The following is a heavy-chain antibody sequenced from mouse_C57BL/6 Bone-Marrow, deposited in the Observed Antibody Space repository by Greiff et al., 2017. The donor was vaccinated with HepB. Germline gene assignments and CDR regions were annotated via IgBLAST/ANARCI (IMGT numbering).Heavy chain of an antibody. CDR1: GFTFSSYG. V-gene: IGHV5-6*02. Sequence: EVKLVESGGDLVKPGGSLKLSCAASGFTFSSYGMSWVRQTPDKRLAWVATISSGGSYTYYPDSVMGRFTISRDNAKNTLYLQMSSLKAEDTAMYYCARQAFFDYWGQGTTLTVSS. J-gene: IGHJ2*01. CDR3: ARQAFFDY. CDR2: ISSGGSYT.